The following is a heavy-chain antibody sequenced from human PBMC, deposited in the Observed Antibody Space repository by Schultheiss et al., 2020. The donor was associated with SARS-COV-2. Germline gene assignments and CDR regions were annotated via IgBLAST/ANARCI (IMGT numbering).Heavy chain of an antibody. V-gene: IGHV4-31*03. D-gene: IGHD3-16*01. CDR1: GGSINSGGYY. CDR2: IYYSGST. CDR3: ARVMITFGGVTNWFDP. J-gene: IGHJ5*02. Sequence: SETLSLTCTVSGGSINSGGYYWSWIRQHPGRGLEWIGYIYYSGSTYYNPSLKSRVTISVDTSKNQFSLKLSSVTAADTAVYYCARVMITFGGVTNWFDPWGQGTLVTVSS.